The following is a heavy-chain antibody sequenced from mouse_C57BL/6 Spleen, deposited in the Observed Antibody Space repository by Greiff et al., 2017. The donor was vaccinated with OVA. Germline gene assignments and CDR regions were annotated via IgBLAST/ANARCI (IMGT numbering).Heavy chain of an antibody. J-gene: IGHJ4*01. CDR3: ARSPLGRGAMDY. V-gene: IGHV1-76*01. CDR1: GYTFTDYY. Sequence: QVQLKQSGAELVRPGASVKLSCKASGYTFTDYYINWVKQRPGQGLEWIARIYPGSGNTYYNEKFKGKAILTADKSSSTAYMQLSSLTSEDSAVYFFARSPLGRGAMDYWGQGTSVTVSS. CDR2: IYPGSGNT. D-gene: IGHD4-1*01.